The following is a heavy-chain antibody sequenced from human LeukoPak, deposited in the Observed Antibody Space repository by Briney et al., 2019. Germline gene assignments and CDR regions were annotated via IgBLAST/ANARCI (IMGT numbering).Heavy chain of an antibody. CDR1: GFTFSTFA. Sequence: PGGSLRLSCAASGFTFSTFAMTWVRQGPGKGLEWVSSIDGSGAGTYYADPVKGRFSISRDNSKSTLYLQMYSLTAGDTAVYYCAKFYDISTGYFDCWGQGTLVTVSS. D-gene: IGHD3-9*01. CDR3: AKFYDISTGYFDC. CDR2: IDGSGAGT. V-gene: IGHV3-23*01. J-gene: IGHJ4*02.